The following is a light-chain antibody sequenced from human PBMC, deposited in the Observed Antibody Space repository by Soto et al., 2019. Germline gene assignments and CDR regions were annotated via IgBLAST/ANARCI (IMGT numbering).Light chain of an antibody. J-gene: IGLJ2*01. CDR2: DVS. CDR1: SSDVGVYNY. V-gene: IGLV2-14*03. CDR3: SSYTSSSTVV. Sequence: QSALTQPASVSGSPGQSITISCTGSSSDVGVYNYVSWYQQHPGKAPKLIIYDVSKRPSGVSNRFSGSKSGNTASLHISGLQAEDEADYSCSSYTSSSTVVFGGGTKLTVL.